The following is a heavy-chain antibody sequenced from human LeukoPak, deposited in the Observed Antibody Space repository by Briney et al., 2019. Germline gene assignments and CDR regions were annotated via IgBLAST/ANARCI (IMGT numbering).Heavy chain of an antibody. D-gene: IGHD3-3*01. CDR2: ISYDGSNK. Sequence: GRSLRLSCAASGFTFSSYAMHWVRQAPGKGLEWVAVISYDGSNKYYADSVKGRFTISRDNSKNTLYLQMNSLRAEDTAVYYCARDIAGGYYGFDYWGQGTLVTVSS. J-gene: IGHJ4*02. CDR3: ARDIAGGYYGFDY. CDR1: GFTFSSYA. V-gene: IGHV3-30*04.